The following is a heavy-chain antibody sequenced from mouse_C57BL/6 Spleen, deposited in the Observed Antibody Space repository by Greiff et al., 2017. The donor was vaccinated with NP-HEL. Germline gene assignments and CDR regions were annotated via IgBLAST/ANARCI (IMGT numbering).Heavy chain of an antibody. CDR1: GFTFNTYA. Sequence: EVQRVESGGGLVQPKGSLKLSCAASGFTFNTYAMHWFRQAPGQGLAWVARIRSKSSNYATYYADSVKDRFTISRDDSQSMLYLQMNNLNTEDTAMYYCVRDNYGYDVYAMDYWGQGTSVTVSS. CDR2: IRSKSSNYAT. V-gene: IGHV10-3*01. J-gene: IGHJ4*01. D-gene: IGHD2-2*01. CDR3: VRDNYGYDVYAMDY.